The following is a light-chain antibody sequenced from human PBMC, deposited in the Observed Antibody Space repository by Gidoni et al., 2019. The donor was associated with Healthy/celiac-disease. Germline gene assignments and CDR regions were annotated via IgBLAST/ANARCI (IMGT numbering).Light chain of an antibody. V-gene: IGKV1-5*03. J-gene: IGKJ2*01. CDR3: QQYRT. CDR1: QSISSW. CDR2: KAS. Sequence: DIQMTQSPSTLSASVGDRVTITCRASQSISSWLAWYQQKPGKAPKLLIYKASSLESGVPSRFSGSGSGTEFTLTNSSLQPDDFATYYCQQYRTFGQGTKLEIK.